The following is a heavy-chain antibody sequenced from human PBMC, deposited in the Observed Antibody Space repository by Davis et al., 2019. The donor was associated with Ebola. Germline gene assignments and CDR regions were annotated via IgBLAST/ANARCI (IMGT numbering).Heavy chain of an antibody. CDR3: ARGTIFGVVIMGPWFDP. CDR2: INHSGST. J-gene: IGHJ5*02. V-gene: IGHV4-34*01. CDR1: GGSFSGYY. D-gene: IGHD3-3*01. Sequence: MPSEPLSLTCAVHGGSFSGYYWNWIRQPPGKGLEWIGEINHSGSTNYNPSLKSRVTISVDTSKNQFSLKLSSVTAADTAVYYCARGTIFGVVIMGPWFDPWGQGTLVTVSS.